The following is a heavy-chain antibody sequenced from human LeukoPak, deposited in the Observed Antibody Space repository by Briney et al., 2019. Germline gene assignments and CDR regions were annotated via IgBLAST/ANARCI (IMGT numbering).Heavy chain of an antibody. CDR2: IYYSGST. D-gene: IGHD3-16*01. V-gene: IGHV4-39*07. CDR1: GGSISSSGYY. CDR3: ARIGGYVDY. J-gene: IGHJ4*02. Sequence: PSETLSLTCTVSGGSISSSGYYWGWIRQPPGKGLEWIGSIYYSGSTYYNPSLKSRVTISVDTSKNQFSLKLSSVTAADTAVYYCARIGGYVDYWGQGTLVTVSS.